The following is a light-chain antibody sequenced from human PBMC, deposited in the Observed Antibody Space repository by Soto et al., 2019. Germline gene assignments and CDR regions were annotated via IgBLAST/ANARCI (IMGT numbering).Light chain of an antibody. Sequence: DVAMTQSPLSLSVTLGQPASISCTSSLSLVNSDGNSYLNWFHQRPGQSPRRLLYKASNRDSVVPDRFSGSGSGTDFALKISRVEAEDVGSYYCMQGRYLHIFGQGTRLEI. V-gene: IGKV2-30*01. CDR3: MQGRYLHI. CDR2: KAS. CDR1: LSLVNSDGNSY. J-gene: IGKJ2*01.